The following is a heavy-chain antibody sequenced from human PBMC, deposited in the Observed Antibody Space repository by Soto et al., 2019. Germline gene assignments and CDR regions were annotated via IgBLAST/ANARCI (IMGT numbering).Heavy chain of an antibody. J-gene: IGHJ3*02. CDR1: GGSISSYY. CDR3: ARDYETVAFDI. V-gene: IGHV4-59*01. D-gene: IGHD3-16*01. CDR2: IYYSGST. Sequence: QVQLQESGPGLVKPSETLSLICTVSGGSISSYYWSWIRQPPGKGLEWIGYIYYSGSTNYNPSLKSRVTMSVDTSKNRVSLNLGSVTAADTAVYYCARDYETVAFDIWGQGTVVTVSS.